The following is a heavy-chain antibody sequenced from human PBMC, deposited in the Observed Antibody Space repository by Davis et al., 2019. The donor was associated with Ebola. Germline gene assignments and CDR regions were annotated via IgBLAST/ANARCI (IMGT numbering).Heavy chain of an antibody. CDR1: GYSFTNYW. CDR2: IYPGDSDT. Sequence: GESLKISCKDSGYSFTNYWIGWVRQMPGKGLEWMGIIYPGDSDTRYSPSFQGQVTISADKSINTAYLQWSSLKASDTAMYYCARRRTADRMGGAFDIWGQGTMVTVSS. D-gene: IGHD2-21*02. J-gene: IGHJ3*02. CDR3: ARRRTADRMGGAFDI. V-gene: IGHV5-51*01.